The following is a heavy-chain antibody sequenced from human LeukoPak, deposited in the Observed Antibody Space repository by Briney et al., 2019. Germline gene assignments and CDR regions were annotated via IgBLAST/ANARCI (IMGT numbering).Heavy chain of an antibody. D-gene: IGHD3-10*01. J-gene: IGHJ4*02. Sequence: GGSLRLSCAASGFTFSRYEMHWVRQAPGKGLEWVSYISSGGTMMYYADSVKGRFTISRDNDKNSQSLQMNSLRAEYTAVYYCARDLVADYYGSGSYTDYWGQGTLVTVSS. CDR3: ARDLVADYYGSGSYTDY. CDR2: ISSGGTMM. CDR1: GFTFSRYE. V-gene: IGHV3-48*03.